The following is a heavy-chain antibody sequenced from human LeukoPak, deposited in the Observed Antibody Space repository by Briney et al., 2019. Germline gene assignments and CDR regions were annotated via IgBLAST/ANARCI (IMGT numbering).Heavy chain of an antibody. CDR1: GYIFSDYY. CDR2: INPKSGAA. D-gene: IGHD6-13*01. V-gene: IGHV1-2*02. J-gene: IGHJ4*02. CDR3: ARGAEAETSPLDF. Sequence: GASVKVSCKASGYIFSDYYMHWVRQAPGQGLEWLGWINPKSGAADYAQQLRGRVTMTRDTSINTDYMEMKRVTSDDTAVYYWARGAEAETSPLDFWGQGTLVIVS.